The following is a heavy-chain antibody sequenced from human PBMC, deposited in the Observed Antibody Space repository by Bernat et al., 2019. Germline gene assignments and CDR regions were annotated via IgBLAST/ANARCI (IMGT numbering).Heavy chain of an antibody. D-gene: IGHD2-15*01. CDR3: AKDLSVVVVAAFYFDY. CDR2: ISGSGGST. CDR1: GFTFSSYA. J-gene: IGHJ4*02. Sequence: EVQLVESGGGLVQPGGSLRLPCAASGFTFSSYAMSWVRQAPGKGLGWVSAISGSGGSTYYADSVKGRFTISRDNSKNTLYLQMNSLRAEDTAVYYCAKDLSVVVVAAFYFDYWGQGTLVTVSS. V-gene: IGHV3-23*04.